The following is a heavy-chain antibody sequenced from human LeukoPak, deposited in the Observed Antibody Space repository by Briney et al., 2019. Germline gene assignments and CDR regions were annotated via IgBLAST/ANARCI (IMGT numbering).Heavy chain of an antibody. V-gene: IGHV1-2*02. CDR2: INPFSGGT. Sequence: GASVKVSCKASGYTFTDYYIHWVRQAPGRGLEWMGWINPFSGGTDYAQTFLGRVTMTRDTSISTAYVELSRLTSDDTAVYYCAREMGVAAAGTRRLDPWGQGTLVTVSS. CDR3: AREMGVAAAGTRRLDP. CDR1: GYTFTDYY. D-gene: IGHD6-13*01. J-gene: IGHJ5*02.